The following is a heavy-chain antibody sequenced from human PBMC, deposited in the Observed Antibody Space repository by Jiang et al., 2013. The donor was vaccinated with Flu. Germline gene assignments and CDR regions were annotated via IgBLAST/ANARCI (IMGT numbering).Heavy chain of an antibody. CDR3: AKVRVTGTYVVDY. J-gene: IGHJ4*02. V-gene: IGHV3-23*01. D-gene: IGHD6-19*01. CDR1: GFTFSSYV. CDR2: VSGSGDNT. Sequence: LSCAASGFTFSSYVMTWVRQPPGKGLEWVSGVSGSGDNTYYTDSVKGRFTISRDNSKNTLDLQMNSLRAEDTAVYYCAKVRVTGTYVVDYWGPGNPGHRLL.